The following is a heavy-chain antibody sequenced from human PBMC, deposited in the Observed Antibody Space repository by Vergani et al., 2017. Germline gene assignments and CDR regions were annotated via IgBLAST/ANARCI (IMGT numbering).Heavy chain of an antibody. D-gene: IGHD2-2*02. CDR1: GYTFTSYY. CDR3: ARDRGYCSSTSCYNKPVNWFDP. Sequence: QVQLVQSGAEVKKPGASVKVSCKASGYTFTSYYMHWVRQAPGQGLEWMGIINPSGGSTSYAQKFQGRVTMTRDTSTSTVYMELSSLRSEDTAVYYCARDRGYCSSTSCYNKPVNWFDPWGQGTLVTVSS. V-gene: IGHV1-46*01. J-gene: IGHJ5*02. CDR2: INPSGGST.